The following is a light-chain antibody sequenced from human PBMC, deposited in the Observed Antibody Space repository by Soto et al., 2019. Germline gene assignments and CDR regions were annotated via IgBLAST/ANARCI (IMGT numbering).Light chain of an antibody. CDR3: MQALQTPWT. J-gene: IGKJ1*01. V-gene: IGKV2-28*01. Sequence: DVVMTQSPLSLPVTPGEPASISCGSSQSLLHSNGYNYLDWYLQKPGQSPQLLIYLGSNRASGVPDRFSGSGSGTDFTLKISRVEAEDVGVYYCMQALQTPWTFGQGTKVDIK. CDR2: LGS. CDR1: QSLLHSNGYNY.